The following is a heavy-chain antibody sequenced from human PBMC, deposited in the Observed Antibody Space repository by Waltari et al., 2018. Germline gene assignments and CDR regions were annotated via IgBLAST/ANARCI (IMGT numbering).Heavy chain of an antibody. Sequence: QLRTQESGPGPVKPSGPLSLICTVSGGSVRRGGYYWGWMRQAPGKGLEWIGSIYYSGITYYNPTLESRVTISGDTSKNEFSLKLSSVTAADTAVYYCARHWKRSGYRFDPWGQGTLVTVSS. V-gene: IGHV4-39*01. CDR1: GGSVRRGGYY. CDR2: IYYSGIT. J-gene: IGHJ5*02. D-gene: IGHD5-12*01. CDR3: ARHWKRSGYRFDP.